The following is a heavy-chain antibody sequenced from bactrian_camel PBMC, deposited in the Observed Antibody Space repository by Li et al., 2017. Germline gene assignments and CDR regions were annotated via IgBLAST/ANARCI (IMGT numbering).Heavy chain of an antibody. CDR1: INTYGSKD. V-gene: IGHV3S53*01. CDR3: ANGYSGGGSPNY. CDR2: ISAIGNT. J-gene: IGHJ4*01. D-gene: IGHD2*01. Sequence: LGESGGGSVQAGGSLSLSCPVSINTYGSKDMGWFRHAPGKEREGVAAISAIGNTDYADSVKGRFTISRDNAKNTLYLQLNSLKTDDTAIYYCANGYSGGGSPNYWGQGTQVTVS.